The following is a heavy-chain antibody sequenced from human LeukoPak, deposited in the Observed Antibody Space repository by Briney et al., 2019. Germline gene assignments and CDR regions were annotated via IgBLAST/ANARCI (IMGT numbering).Heavy chain of an antibody. CDR1: GGSISSSNYY. Sequence: SETLSLTCTVSGGSISSSNYYWGWIRQPPGKGLEWIGSLYYSGSTFYNPSLKSRVTIPVDTSKNQFSLKLSSVTAADTAICYCARVYGNFRNYFDYWGQGTLVTVSP. CDR3: ARVYGNFRNYFDY. V-gene: IGHV4-39*07. J-gene: IGHJ4*02. CDR2: LYYSGST. D-gene: IGHD1-7*01.